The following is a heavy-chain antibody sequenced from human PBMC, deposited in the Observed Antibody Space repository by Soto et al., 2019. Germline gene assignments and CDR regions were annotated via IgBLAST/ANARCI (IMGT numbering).Heavy chain of an antibody. CDR1: GYTFTSYA. CDR2: INAGNGNT. CDR3: ARVPSPWFGEFPDAFDI. V-gene: IGHV1-3*01. D-gene: IGHD3-10*01. Sequence: ASVKVSCKASGYTFTSYAMHWVRQAPGQRLEWMGWINAGNGNTKYSQKFQGRVTITRDTSASTAYMELSSLRSEDTAVYYCARVPSPWFGEFPDAFDIWGQGTMVTVSS. J-gene: IGHJ3*02.